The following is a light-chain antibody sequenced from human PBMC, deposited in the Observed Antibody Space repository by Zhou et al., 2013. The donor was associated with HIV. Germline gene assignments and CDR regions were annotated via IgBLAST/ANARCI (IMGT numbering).Light chain of an antibody. J-gene: IGLJ1*01. CDR1: SSDVGSYDR. V-gene: IGLV2-18*02. CDR2: EVS. CDR3: SSYSRSSTLYV. Sequence: QSALTQPASMSGSPGQSIAISCTGTSSDVGSYDRVSWYQQSPGTGPKLIIYEVSNRPSGVPDRFSGSKSGNTASLTISGLQAEDEADYYCSSYSRSSTLYVFGTGTKVTVL.